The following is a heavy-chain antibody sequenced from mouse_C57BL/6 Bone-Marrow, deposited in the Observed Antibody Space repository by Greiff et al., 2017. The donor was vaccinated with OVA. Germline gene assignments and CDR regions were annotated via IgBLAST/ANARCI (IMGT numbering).Heavy chain of an antibody. J-gene: IGHJ2*01. Sequence: EVQLQQSGPELVKPGASVKISCKASGYTFTDYYMNWVKQSHGQSLEWIGDINPNNGGTSYNQKFKGKATLTVDKSSSTAYMELLSLTSVDSAVYYCARGQLRDYWGQGTTLTVSS. V-gene: IGHV1-26*01. D-gene: IGHD3-2*01. CDR1: GYTFTDYY. CDR2: INPNNGGT. CDR3: ARGQLRDY.